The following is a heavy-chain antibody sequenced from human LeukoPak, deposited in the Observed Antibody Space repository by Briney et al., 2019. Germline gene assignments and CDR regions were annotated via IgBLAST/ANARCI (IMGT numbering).Heavy chain of an antibody. CDR2: VGTGGDT. CDR3: ARDNLYDSSGYYDGGMDV. Sequence: GGSLRLSCAASGFTFNNFAMGWVRQAPGKGLEWVSTVGTGGDTYYADSVKGRFTISRDNSKNTLYLQMNSLRAEDTAVYYCARDNLYDSSGYYDGGMDVWGQGTTVTVSS. CDR1: GFTFNNFA. V-gene: IGHV3-23*01. J-gene: IGHJ6*02. D-gene: IGHD3-22*01.